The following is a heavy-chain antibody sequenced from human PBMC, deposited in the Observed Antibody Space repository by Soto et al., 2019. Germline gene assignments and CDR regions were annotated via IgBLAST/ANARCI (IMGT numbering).Heavy chain of an antibody. D-gene: IGHD3-22*01. CDR1: GGSISSSSYY. CDR2: IYYSGST. J-gene: IGHJ4*02. V-gene: IGHV4-39*01. CDR3: ATHSHTGDIYYDSSGYYWLLDY. Sequence: SESLSLICTVSGGSISSSSYYWGWIRPPPGKGLEWIGSIYYSGSTYYNPSLKSRVTISVDTSKNQFSLKLSSVTAADTAVYYCATHSHTGDIYYDSSGYYWLLDYWGQGTLVTVSS.